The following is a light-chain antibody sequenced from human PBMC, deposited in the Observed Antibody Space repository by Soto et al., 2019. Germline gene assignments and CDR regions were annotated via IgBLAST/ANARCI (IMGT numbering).Light chain of an antibody. J-gene: IGLJ3*02. CDR3: RAWDDTLNGWV. CDR2: SNN. Sequence: QSVLTQPPSASGTPGQTVTISCSGGTSKIGSNTINWYQHLPGMAPKLLIYSNNQRPSGVPDRFSGSKYGTSASLAISRLQSEDEADFYCRAWDDTLNGWVFGGGTKLTVL. CDR1: TSKIGSNT. V-gene: IGLV1-44*01.